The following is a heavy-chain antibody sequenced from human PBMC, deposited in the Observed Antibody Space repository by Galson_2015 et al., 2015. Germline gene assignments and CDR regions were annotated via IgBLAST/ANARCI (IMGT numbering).Heavy chain of an antibody. CDR3: ARGMVQGVRSWFDP. J-gene: IGHJ5*02. Sequence: LSLTCTVSGGSIRSYYWSWIRQPPGKGLEWIGYIDYSGSTNYNPSLKSRVTISVDTSKNQFSLKLNSVTAADTAVYYCARGMVQGVRSWFDPWGQGTLVTVSS. D-gene: IGHD3-10*01. V-gene: IGHV4-59*01. CDR2: IDYSGST. CDR1: GGSIRSYY.